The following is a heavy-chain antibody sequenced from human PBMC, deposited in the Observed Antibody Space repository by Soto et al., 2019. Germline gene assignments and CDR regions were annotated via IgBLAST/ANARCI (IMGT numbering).Heavy chain of an antibody. CDR2: INPDNGNT. D-gene: IGHD2-15*01. V-gene: IGHV1-3*01. J-gene: IGHJ5*02. Sequence: QVQLVQSGAEVKKPGASVKISCKASGYTFTRYTMNWVRQAPGQRLEWMGWINPDNGNTKSSQKFQDRVIITRDTSASTAYMGLSGRRSEDTAVYYCARGIATGQLDPCGQGTLVTVSS. CDR3: ARGIATGQLDP. CDR1: GYTFTRYT.